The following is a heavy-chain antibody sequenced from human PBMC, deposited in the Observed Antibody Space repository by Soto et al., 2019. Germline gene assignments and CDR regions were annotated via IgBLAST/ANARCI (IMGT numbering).Heavy chain of an antibody. Sequence: GGALRVSCAASGFIFSSYAMHWGRQAPGKGLEYVSAISSNGGSTYYANSVKGRFTISRDNSKNTLYLQMGSLRAEDTAVYYCARDDVLCDGGRCYGVPLDVWGKGTTVTVSS. J-gene: IGHJ6*04. CDR3: ARDDVLCDGGRCYGVPLDV. V-gene: IGHV3-64*01. CDR2: ISSNGGST. CDR1: GFIFSSYA. D-gene: IGHD2-15*01.